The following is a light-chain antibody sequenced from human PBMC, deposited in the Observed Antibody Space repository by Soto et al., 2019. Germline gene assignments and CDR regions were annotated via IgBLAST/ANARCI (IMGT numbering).Light chain of an antibody. CDR2: GAS. CDR1: QGISSY. V-gene: IGKV1-8*01. CDR3: QQRSNWPFT. J-gene: IGKJ3*01. Sequence: AIRMTQSPSSLSASTGDRVTITCRAGQGISSYLGWYQQKPGKAPKLLIYGASTLQSGVPSRFSGSGSGTDFTLTISSLEPEDFAVYYCQQRSNWPFTFGPGTKVDI.